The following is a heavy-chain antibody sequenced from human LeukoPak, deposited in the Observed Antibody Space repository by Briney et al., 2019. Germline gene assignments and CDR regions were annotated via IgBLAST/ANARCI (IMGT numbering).Heavy chain of an antibody. J-gene: IGHJ4*02. V-gene: IGHV4-39*01. D-gene: IGHD4-11*01. CDR3: VVEIRAMTTVTTTYGGGLRFLYYFDY. CDR2: IYYSGST. CDR1: GGSISSSSYY. Sequence: SETLSLTCTVSGGSISSSSYYWGWIRQPPGKGLEWIGSIYYSGSTYYNPSLKSRVTISVDTSKNQFPLKLSSVTAADTAVYYCVVEIRAMTTVTTTYGGGLRFLYYFDYWGQGTLVTVSS.